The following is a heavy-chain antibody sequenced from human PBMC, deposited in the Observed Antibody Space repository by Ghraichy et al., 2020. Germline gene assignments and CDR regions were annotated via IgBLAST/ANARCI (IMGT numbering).Heavy chain of an antibody. CDR3: AKGEFQDILTLIQH. D-gene: IGHD3-9*01. Sequence: GGSLRLSCAVTGFTFSSYGMHWVRQAPGKGLEWVAVISYDGRNKYYAESVKGRFTISRDNSKNTLDLQMNSLRVEDTAVYYCAKGEFQDILTLIQHWGQGTRVTVSS. CDR1: GFTFSSYG. V-gene: IGHV3-30*18. J-gene: IGHJ1*01. CDR2: ISYDGRNK.